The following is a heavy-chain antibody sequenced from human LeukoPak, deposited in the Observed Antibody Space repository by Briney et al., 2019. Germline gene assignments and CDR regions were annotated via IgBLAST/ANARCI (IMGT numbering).Heavy chain of an antibody. CDR1: GDSITGDY. V-gene: IGHV4-59*01. Sequence: SETLSLTCTVSGDSITGDYWTWIRQPPGEGLEWIGYIGYSGNTNTNPSLKSRITISIDTSKNQFSLTLRYVTDADSAVYYCAKGAYGGNRFFDSWGQGTLITVSS. D-gene: IGHD4-23*01. CDR2: IGYSGNT. CDR3: AKGAYGGNRFFDS. J-gene: IGHJ4*02.